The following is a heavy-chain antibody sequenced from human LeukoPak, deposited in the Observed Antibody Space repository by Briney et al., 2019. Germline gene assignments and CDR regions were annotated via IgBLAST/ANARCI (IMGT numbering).Heavy chain of an antibody. Sequence: SVKVSCKASGGTFSSYAISWVRQAPGQGLEWMERIIPILGIANYAQKFQGRVTITADKSASTAYMELSSLRSEDTAVYYCARGTPTEDDILTGPFDYWGQGTLVTVSS. CDR3: ARGTPTEDDILTGPFDY. V-gene: IGHV1-69*04. CDR2: IIPILGIA. J-gene: IGHJ4*02. CDR1: GGTFSSYA. D-gene: IGHD3-9*01.